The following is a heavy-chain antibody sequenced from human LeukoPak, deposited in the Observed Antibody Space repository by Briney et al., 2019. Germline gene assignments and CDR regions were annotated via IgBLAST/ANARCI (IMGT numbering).Heavy chain of an antibody. D-gene: IGHD5-18*01. J-gene: IGHJ5*01. CDR2: IHYSGST. Sequence: PSETLSLTCTVSGGSISSYYWSWIRQPPGKGLEWIGYIHYSGSTYYNPSLKGRVTILIDTSKSQFTLKVSSVTAADTAVYYCAKGYNYGPFDCWGQGTLVTASS. CDR1: GGSISSYY. V-gene: IGHV4-59*06. CDR3: AKGYNYGPFDC.